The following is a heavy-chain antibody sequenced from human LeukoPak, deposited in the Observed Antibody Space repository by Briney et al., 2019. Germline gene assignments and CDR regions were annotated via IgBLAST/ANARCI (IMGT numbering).Heavy chain of an antibody. Sequence: GGSLRLSCAASGFTFSSYGMHWVRQAPGKGLEWVAVISYDGFNKYYADSLKGRFTISRDNSKNTLYLQMNSLRAEDTAVYYCAAPRPGVVITTSWFDPWGQGTLVTVSS. V-gene: IGHV3-30*03. CDR1: GFTFSSYG. D-gene: IGHD3-22*01. CDR2: ISYDGFNK. J-gene: IGHJ5*02. CDR3: AAPRPGVVITTSWFDP.